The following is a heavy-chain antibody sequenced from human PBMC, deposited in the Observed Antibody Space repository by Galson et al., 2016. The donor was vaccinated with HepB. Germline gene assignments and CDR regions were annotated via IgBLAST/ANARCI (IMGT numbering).Heavy chain of an antibody. Sequence: SVKVSCKASGYGFTSYYIHWVRQAPGQGLEWMGMINPSTGRTTYAQEFQGSVIMTRDTPTRKVYMELSSLKSEDTAVYYCSRDRGVGGAIFWFFDYWGQGTLVTVSS. J-gene: IGHJ4*02. CDR2: INPSTGRT. D-gene: IGHD3-16*01. CDR3: SRDRGVGGAIFWFFDY. CDR1: GYGFTSYY. V-gene: IGHV1-46*03.